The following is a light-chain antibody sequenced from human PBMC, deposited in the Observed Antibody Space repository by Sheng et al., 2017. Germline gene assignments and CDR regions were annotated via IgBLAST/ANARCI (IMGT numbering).Light chain of an antibody. CDR1: QSVSSGY. CDR3: QQRSNWPIFT. Sequence: EIVLTQSPGTLSLSPGERATLSCRASQSVSSGYLAWYQQKPGQAPRLLIYDASSRATGIPDRFTGSGSGTDFTLTISRLEPEDFAVYYCQQRSNWPIFTFGPGTKVDIK. V-gene: IGKV3D-20*02. J-gene: IGKJ3*01. CDR2: DAS.